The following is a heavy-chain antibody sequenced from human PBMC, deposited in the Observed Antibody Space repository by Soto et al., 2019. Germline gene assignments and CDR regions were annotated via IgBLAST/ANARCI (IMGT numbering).Heavy chain of an antibody. CDR1: GFSFSSYG. D-gene: IGHD4-17*01. J-gene: IGHJ5*02. Sequence: EEQLLESGGGLVQPGGSLRLSCAASGFSFSSYGMSWVRQAPGKGLEWVSGISGGGDSTYYADSVKGRFTISRDKSKNTLYLQIDSLRAEDTAAYYCARGQDDYGDSDVWFDPWGQGTLVSVSS. V-gene: IGHV3-23*01. CDR3: ARGQDDYGDSDVWFDP. CDR2: ISGGGDST.